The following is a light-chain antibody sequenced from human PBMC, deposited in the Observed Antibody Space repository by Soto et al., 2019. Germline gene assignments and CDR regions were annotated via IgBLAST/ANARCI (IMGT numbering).Light chain of an antibody. V-gene: IGLV2-14*01. CDR2: EVS. J-gene: IGLJ3*02. CDR1: SSDVGGYNY. Sequence: QSALTQPASVSGSPGQSITISCTGTSSDVGGYNYVSWYQQHPGKAPKLMIYEVSNRPSGVSNRFSGSKSGNTASLTISGLHADDEAHYYCRSYTRSSTRVFGGGTKLTVL. CDR3: RSYTRSSTRV.